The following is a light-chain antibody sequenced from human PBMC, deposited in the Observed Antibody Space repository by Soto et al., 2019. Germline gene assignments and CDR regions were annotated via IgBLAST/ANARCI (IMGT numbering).Light chain of an antibody. CDR1: QSISSY. CDR3: QQSYSTPFYT. CDR2: AAS. Sequence: DIQMTQSPSSLSASVGDRVTITCRASQSISSYLNWYQQKPGKAPKLLIYAASSLQSGVSSRFSGSGSGTDFTLTISSLQPEDFATYYCQQSYSTPFYTFGQGTKLEIK. V-gene: IGKV1-39*01. J-gene: IGKJ2*01.